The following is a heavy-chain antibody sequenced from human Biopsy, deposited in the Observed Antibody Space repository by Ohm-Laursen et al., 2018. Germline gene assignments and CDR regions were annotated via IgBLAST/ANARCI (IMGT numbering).Heavy chain of an antibody. CDR2: VYYTGST. Sequence: GTLSLTCTVSGDSISTYYWSWIRQPPGKGLEWIGYVYYTGSTDYNPSLQSRVTISVDTSKNHFSLRLRSVTPADTAIYYCARDRGFYSDRTVPGYFDLWGRGTLVTVSS. CDR1: GDSISTYY. CDR3: ARDRGFYSDRTVPGYFDL. J-gene: IGHJ2*01. D-gene: IGHD3-22*01. V-gene: IGHV4-59*01.